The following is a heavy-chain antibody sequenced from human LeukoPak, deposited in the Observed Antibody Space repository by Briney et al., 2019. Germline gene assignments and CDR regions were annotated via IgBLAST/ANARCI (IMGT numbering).Heavy chain of an antibody. V-gene: IGHV4-59*01. CDR3: ASHRRSHGSEY. Sequence: ETLSLTCTVSGGSLEHYFWGWIRQPPGKGVGWIGYVYYRGRTDYSPPRKSRLTISADTSKNQLSLKLSSVTAADTAVYYCASHRRSHGSEYWGQGTLVTVSS. D-gene: IGHD5-18*01. CDR2: VYYRGRT. J-gene: IGHJ4*02. CDR1: GGSLEHYF.